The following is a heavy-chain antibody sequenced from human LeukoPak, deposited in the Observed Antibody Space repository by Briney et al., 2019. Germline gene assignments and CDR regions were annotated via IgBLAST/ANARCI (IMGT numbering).Heavy chain of an antibody. CDR1: DESLNGYY. CDR2: ISSSGSDV. D-gene: IGHD6-13*01. CDR3: ARDRIAATEAGYYFYMDV. J-gene: IGHJ6*03. Sequence: LSLTCAVYDESLNGYYWSWIRQAPGKGLEWLSYISSSGSDVYSADSVRGRFTISRDNAKNSLFLQMNSLRAEDTAVYYCARDRIAATEAGYYFYMDVWGKGTTVTVSS. V-gene: IGHV3-11*01.